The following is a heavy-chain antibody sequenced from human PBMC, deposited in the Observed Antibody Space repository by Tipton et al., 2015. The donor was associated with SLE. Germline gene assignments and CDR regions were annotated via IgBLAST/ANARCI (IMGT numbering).Heavy chain of an antibody. Sequence: TLSLTCTVSGDSISRFYWSWIRQPPGKGLEWIGYIYYSGSTRYHPSLKSRVTMSLDTSKNQLSLQMNSVTAADTAVYYCARAGTRVETFDMWGQGTMLTVSS. V-gene: IGHV4-59*01. CDR1: GDSISRFY. D-gene: IGHD1-1*01. J-gene: IGHJ3*02. CDR3: ARAGTRVETFDM. CDR2: IYYSGST.